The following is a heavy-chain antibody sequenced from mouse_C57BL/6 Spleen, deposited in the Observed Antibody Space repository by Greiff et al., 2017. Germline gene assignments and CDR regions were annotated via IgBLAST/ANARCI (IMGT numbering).Heavy chain of an antibody. J-gene: IGHJ4*01. CDR3: ARRRYGYDGYYAMDY. CDR1: GYTFTSYW. CDR2: IDPSDSYT. D-gene: IGHD2-2*01. Sequence: QVQLQQPGAELVMPGASVKLSCKASGYTFTSYWMHWVKQRPGQGLEWIGEIDPSDSYTNYNKKFKGKSTLTVDKSSSTAYMQLSSLTSEDSAVYYCARRRYGYDGYYAMDYWGQGTSVTVSS. V-gene: IGHV1-69*01.